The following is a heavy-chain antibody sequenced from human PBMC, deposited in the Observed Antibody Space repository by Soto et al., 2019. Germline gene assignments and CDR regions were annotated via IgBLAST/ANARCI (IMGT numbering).Heavy chain of an antibody. CDR3: ARVVVVAAPNWFDP. Sequence: SETLSLTCDVYGGSFSGYYWSWIRQPPGKGLEWIGEINHRGSTNYNPSIKSRVTISIDTSKNQFFLKLSSVTAADTAVYYCARVVVVAAPNWFDPWGQGTLVTVS. D-gene: IGHD2-15*01. V-gene: IGHV4-34*01. J-gene: IGHJ5*02. CDR2: INHRGST. CDR1: GGSFSGYY.